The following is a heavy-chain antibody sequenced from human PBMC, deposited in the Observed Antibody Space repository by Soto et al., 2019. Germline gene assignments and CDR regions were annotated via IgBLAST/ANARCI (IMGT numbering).Heavy chain of an antibody. CDR1: GFTFSSYG. J-gene: IGHJ6*02. D-gene: IGHD6-13*01. Sequence: GGSLRLSCAASGFTFSSYGMHWVRQAPGKGLEWVAVISYDGSNKYYADSVKGRFTISRDNSKNTLYLQMNSLRAEDTAVYYCAKAKAGYSSSWRRYYYYYGMGVWGQGTTVTVSS. V-gene: IGHV3-30*18. CDR3: AKAKAGYSSSWRRYYYYYGMGV. CDR2: ISYDGSNK.